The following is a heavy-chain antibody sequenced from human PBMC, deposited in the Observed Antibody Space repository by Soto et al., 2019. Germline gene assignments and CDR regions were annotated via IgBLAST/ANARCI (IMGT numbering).Heavy chain of an antibody. CDR3: VSSRSAIYGDAFDV. Sequence: QLQLQESGPGLVKPSETLSLTCNVSGNSISSYFRSWIRQTPGKVLEWIGFIYDSGDTKYNPSLESRATISLDTSKSQFSLKLRSVTAADTAMYYCVSSRSAIYGDAFDVWGRGSMVTVSS. V-gene: IGHV4-59*01. CDR2: IYDSGDT. J-gene: IGHJ3*01. D-gene: IGHD2-2*01. CDR1: GNSISSYF.